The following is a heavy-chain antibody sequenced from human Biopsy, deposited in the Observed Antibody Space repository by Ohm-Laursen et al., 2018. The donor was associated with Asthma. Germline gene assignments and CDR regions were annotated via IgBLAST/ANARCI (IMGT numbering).Heavy chain of an antibody. D-gene: IGHD3-10*01. CDR1: GCTFNSAG. CDR2: ISVYNGNT. V-gene: IGHV1-18*01. J-gene: IGHJ6*02. CDR3: ARAVDYSHYYGIDV. Sequence: GSSVKVSCKTSGCTFNSAGITWVRQAPGQGLEWMGWISVYNGNTKVAQKLQDRVTMITDTSTSTAYMELRSLRSDDTAVYFCARAVDYSHYYGIDVWGQGTTVTVS.